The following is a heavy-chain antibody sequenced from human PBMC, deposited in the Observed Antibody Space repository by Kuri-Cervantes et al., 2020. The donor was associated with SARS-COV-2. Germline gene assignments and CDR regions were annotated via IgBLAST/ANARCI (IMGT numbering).Heavy chain of an antibody. CDR3: AVQSVATHYYYGMDV. D-gene: IGHD6-6*01. V-gene: IGHV3-21*01. Sequence: GGSLRLSCAASGFTFSSYSMNWVRQAPGKGLEWVSSISSSSYIYYADSVKDRFTISRDNAKNSLYLQMNSLRAEDTAVYYCAVQSVATHYYYGMDVWGQGTMVTVSS. J-gene: IGHJ6*02. CDR2: ISSSSYI. CDR1: GFTFSSYS.